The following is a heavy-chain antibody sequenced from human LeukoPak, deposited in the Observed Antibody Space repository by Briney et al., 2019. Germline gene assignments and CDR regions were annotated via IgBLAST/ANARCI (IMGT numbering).Heavy chain of an antibody. Sequence: ASVNVSCKASGYTFSSYGISWVRQAPGQGLDWMGWISANNGNTNYAQKLQGRVTMTTDTSTSTAYMELRSLRSDDTAVYYCARDGELYSGSKGLFDIWGQGTMVTVSS. CDR3: ARDGELYSGSKGLFDI. CDR2: ISANNGNT. J-gene: IGHJ3*02. CDR1: GYTFSSYG. V-gene: IGHV1-18*01. D-gene: IGHD1-26*01.